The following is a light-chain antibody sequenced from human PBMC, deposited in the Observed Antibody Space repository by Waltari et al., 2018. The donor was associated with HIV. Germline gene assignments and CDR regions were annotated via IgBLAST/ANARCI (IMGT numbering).Light chain of an antibody. Sequence: QSVLTQPPSVSAAPGQKVTISCPGRTSNLGNDYVSLYQHVPGAAPRLLIYDNNKRPSGIPDRFSGSRSGTSATLGITGLQTGDEAHYYCGTWDRSLSAAVFGGGTKLTVL. CDR1: TSNLGNDY. V-gene: IGLV1-51*01. CDR3: GTWDRSLSAAV. CDR2: DNN. J-gene: IGLJ3*02.